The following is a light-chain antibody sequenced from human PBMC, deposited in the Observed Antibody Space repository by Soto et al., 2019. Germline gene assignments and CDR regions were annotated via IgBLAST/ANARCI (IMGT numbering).Light chain of an antibody. J-gene: IGKJ1*01. V-gene: IGKV1-5*01. Sequence: DLQMTQSPSTLSASVGDTVTITCRASQSISSWLAWYQQKPGKAPKLLIYDASSLQSGVPSRFSGSGSGTEFTLTISSLQPHDFATYYCQQYNSTGTFGQGAKVEIK. CDR3: QQYNSTGT. CDR2: DAS. CDR1: QSISSW.